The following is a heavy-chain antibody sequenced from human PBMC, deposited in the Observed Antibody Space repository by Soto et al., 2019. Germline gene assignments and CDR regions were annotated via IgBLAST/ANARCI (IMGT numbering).Heavy chain of an antibody. J-gene: IGHJ1*01. Sequence: PGGSLRLSCAASGFAFSSHEMDCIRVAPWRGPEWVSCVSDEGRRTWYTDSVKGRFTISRDNALNALYLQLNNLGVEDTAVYYCAKEMSFWDSGYEAFESWGPVTLVTVSS. D-gene: IGHD5-12*01. CDR3: AKEMSFWDSGYEAFES. V-gene: IGHV3-48*03. CDR1: GFAFSSHE. CDR2: VSDEGRRT.